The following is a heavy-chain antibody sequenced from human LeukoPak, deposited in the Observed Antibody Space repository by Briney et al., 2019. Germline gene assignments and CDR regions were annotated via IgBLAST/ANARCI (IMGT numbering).Heavy chain of an antibody. Sequence: GESLKISCKGSGYSFISYWIDWVRQMPGKGLEWMGVIYPDDSDTRYSPSFQGQVTISADKSISTAYLQWSSLKASDTAMYYCARRAANSPFDYWGQGALVTVSS. J-gene: IGHJ4*02. CDR2: IYPDDSDT. CDR3: ARRAANSPFDY. D-gene: IGHD4-23*01. CDR1: GYSFISYW. V-gene: IGHV5-51*01.